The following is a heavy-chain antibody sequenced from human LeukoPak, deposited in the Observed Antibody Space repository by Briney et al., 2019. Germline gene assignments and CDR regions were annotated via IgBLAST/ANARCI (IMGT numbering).Heavy chain of an antibody. D-gene: IGHD1-26*01. CDR1: GFTFSSYG. Sequence: PGGSLRLSCAASGFTFSSYGMHWVRQAPGKGLEWVAFIRYDGSNKYYADSVKGRFTISRDNSKNTLYLQMNSLRAEDTAVYYCAKDSGGSYVNGYFDYWGQGTLVTVSS. J-gene: IGHJ4*02. CDR3: AKDSGGSYVNGYFDY. CDR2: IRYDGSNK. V-gene: IGHV3-30*02.